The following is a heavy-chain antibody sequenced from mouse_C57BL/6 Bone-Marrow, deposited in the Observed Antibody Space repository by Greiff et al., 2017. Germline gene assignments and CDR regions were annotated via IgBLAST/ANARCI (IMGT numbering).Heavy chain of an antibody. D-gene: IGHD2-1*01. CDR2: IDPENGDT. J-gene: IGHJ3*01. CDR3: TTIYYGNYWFAY. CDR1: GFNIKDDY. Sequence: EVQLQESGAELVRPGASVKLSCTASGFNIKDDYMHWVKQRPEQGLEWIGWIDPENGDTEYASKFQGKATITADTSSNTAYLQLSGLTSEDTAVYYCTTIYYGNYWFAYWGQGTLVTVSA. V-gene: IGHV14-4*01.